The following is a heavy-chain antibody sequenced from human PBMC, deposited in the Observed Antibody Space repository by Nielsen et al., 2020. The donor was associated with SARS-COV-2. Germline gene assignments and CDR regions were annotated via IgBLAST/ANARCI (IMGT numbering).Heavy chain of an antibody. Sequence: SLKISCAASGFTFDDYAMHWVRQAPGKGLEWVSGISWNSGSIGYADSVKGRFTISRDNAKNSLYLQMNSLRAEDTALYYCAKEGNYGDYYWYFDLWGRGTPVTVSS. CDR3: AKEGNYGDYYWYFDL. D-gene: IGHD4-17*01. CDR1: GFTFDDYA. J-gene: IGHJ2*01. CDR2: ISWNSGSI. V-gene: IGHV3-9*01.